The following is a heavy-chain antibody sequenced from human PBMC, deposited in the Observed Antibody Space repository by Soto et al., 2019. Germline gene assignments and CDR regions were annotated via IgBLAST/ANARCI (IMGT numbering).Heavy chain of an antibody. CDR1: GGTFSSYT. J-gene: IGHJ4*02. D-gene: IGHD3-10*01. V-gene: IGHV1-69*02. CDR3: ASDRTMVSPPHDY. CDR2: IIPILGLA. Sequence: QVQLVQSGAEVKKPGSSVKVSCKASGGTFSSYTISWVRQAPGQGLEWMGRIIPILGLANYAQKFQGRVTITADKSTSTAYMELSSLRSEDTAVYYCASDRTMVSPPHDYWGQGTLVTVSS.